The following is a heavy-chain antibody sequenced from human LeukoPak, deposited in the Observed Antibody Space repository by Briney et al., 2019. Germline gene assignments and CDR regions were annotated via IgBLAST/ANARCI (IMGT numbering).Heavy chain of an antibody. D-gene: IGHD3-3*01. J-gene: IGHJ4*02. CDR1: GDTFGTFS. Sequence: SVKVSCKASGDTFGTFSFNWVRQAPSEGLEWLGGLTPLAGTPNYAQKFQGRLTISADKSTSTVYVELSRLTSEDTAVYFCAKFWSGYYTDWGQGTLVSVSS. V-gene: IGHV1-69*06. CDR3: AKFWSGYYTD. CDR2: LTPLAGTP.